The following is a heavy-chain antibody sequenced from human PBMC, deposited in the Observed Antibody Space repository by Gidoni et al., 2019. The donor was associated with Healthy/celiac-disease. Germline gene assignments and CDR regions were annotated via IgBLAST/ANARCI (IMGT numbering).Heavy chain of an antibody. D-gene: IGHD5-18*01. Sequence: QVQLQESGQGLVKPSQTLSLTCTVSGGSISSGSYYWSWIRQPAGKGLEWIGRIYTSGSTNYNPSLKSRVTISVDTSKNQFSLKLSSVTAADTAVYYCARATAMVTQAPFDYWGQGTLVTVSS. J-gene: IGHJ4*02. CDR3: ARATAMVTQAPFDY. V-gene: IGHV4-61*02. CDR2: IYTSGST. CDR1: GGSISSGSYY.